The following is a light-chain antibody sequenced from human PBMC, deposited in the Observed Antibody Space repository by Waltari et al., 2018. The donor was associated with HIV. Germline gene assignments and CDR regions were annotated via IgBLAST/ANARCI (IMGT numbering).Light chain of an antibody. CDR1: SSDVGGYIY. Sequence: QSALTQTASVSGSPGPAITISCTGTSSDVGGYIYVSWYQQHPGKAPKLRFYDVSNRPSGVSNRFSGSKSCNTASLTISGLQAEDEADYYCSSYTSSSTPWVFGGGTKLTVL. J-gene: IGLJ3*02. CDR3: SSYTSSSTPWV. V-gene: IGLV2-14*01. CDR2: DVS.